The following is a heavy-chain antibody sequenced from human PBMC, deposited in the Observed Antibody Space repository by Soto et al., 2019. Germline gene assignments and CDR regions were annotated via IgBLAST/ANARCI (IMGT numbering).Heavy chain of an antibody. CDR2: MSHIGSV. J-gene: IGHJ4*02. Sequence: QVLLQESGPGLVQPSGTLSLSCVVSGVSIGSNYYWGWVRQPPGKGLEWLGDMSHIGSVNYNPSLQSRATISMDKSQNQFSLKLNSVTAADTAVYYCARSLGWYAIDYWGQGTLVIVSS. CDR1: GVSIGSNYY. V-gene: IGHV4-4*02. CDR3: ARSLGWYAIDY. D-gene: IGHD6-19*01.